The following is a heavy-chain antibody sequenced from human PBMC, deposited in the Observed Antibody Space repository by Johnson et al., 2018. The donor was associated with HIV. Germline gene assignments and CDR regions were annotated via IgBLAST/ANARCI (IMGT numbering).Heavy chain of an antibody. Sequence: QVQLVESGGGVVQPGGSLRLSCAASGFTFSSYGMHWVRQAPGKGLEWVAFIRYDGSNKYYADSVKGRFTISRDNSKNSLYLQMNRLRPEDTAMYYCAKTKGYSSSWEMMGSFDIWGQGTMVTVSS. CDR2: IRYDGSNK. J-gene: IGHJ3*02. D-gene: IGHD6-13*01. CDR3: AKTKGYSSSWEMMGSFDI. CDR1: GFTFSSYG. V-gene: IGHV3-30*02.